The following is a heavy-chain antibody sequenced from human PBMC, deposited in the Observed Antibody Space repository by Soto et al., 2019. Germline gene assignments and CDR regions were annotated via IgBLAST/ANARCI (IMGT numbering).Heavy chain of an antibody. J-gene: IGHJ4*02. V-gene: IGHV4-59*08. Sequence: QVQLQESGPGLVKPSETLSLTCTVSGGSISSYYWSWIRQPPGKGLEWIGDIYYSGSTNYNPSLKSRVTISVDTSKNQFSLKLSSVTAADTAVYYCARHATTVTTTAGYFDYWGQGTLVTVSS. CDR3: ARHATTVTTTAGYFDY. CDR1: GGSISSYY. D-gene: IGHD4-17*01. CDR2: IYYSGST.